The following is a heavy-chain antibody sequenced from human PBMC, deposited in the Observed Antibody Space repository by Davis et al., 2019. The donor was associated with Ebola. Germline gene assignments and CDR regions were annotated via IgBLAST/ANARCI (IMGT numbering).Heavy chain of an antibody. CDR3: AREVGDIQCADGTCYTENWYFDL. J-gene: IGHJ2*01. CDR1: GFIVSSNY. V-gene: IGHV3-53*04. Sequence: PGGSLRLSCAASGFIVSSNYMSWVRQAPGKGLEWVSVIYSGGTTNYADSVKGRFTISRHNSKNTLYLQINSLRAEDTAVYYCAREVGDIQCADGTCYTENWYFDLWGRGTLVTVSS. D-gene: IGHD2-8*01. CDR2: IYSGGTT.